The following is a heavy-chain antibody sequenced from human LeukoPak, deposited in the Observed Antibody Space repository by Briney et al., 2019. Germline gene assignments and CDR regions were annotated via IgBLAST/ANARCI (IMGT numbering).Heavy chain of an antibody. Sequence: GGSLRLSCAASGFTFSSYSMNWVRQAPGKGLEWVSSISSRSSYIYYADSVKGRFTISRDNAKNSLYLQMNSLRAEDTAVYYCARDSSIYANYRFDPWGQETLVTVSS. CDR2: ISSRSSYI. CDR1: GFTFSSYS. J-gene: IGHJ5*02. V-gene: IGHV3-21*01. CDR3: ARDSSIYANYRFDP. D-gene: IGHD4/OR15-4a*01.